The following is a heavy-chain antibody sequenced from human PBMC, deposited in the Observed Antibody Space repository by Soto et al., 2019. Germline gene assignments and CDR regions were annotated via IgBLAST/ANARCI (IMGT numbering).Heavy chain of an antibody. CDR2: TYYRSKCYN. CDR3: AREPQNYDFWSGYPYYYYGMDV. CDR1: VDSVSSNSAA. D-gene: IGHD3-3*01. Sequence: SETLSLTCAISVDSVSSNSAAWNWIRQSPSRGLECLGRTYYRSKCYNDYAVSVKSRITTNPDNSKNQFSLQLNSVTPEDTAVYYCAREPQNYDFWSGYPYYYYGMDVWGQGTTVTVSS. J-gene: IGHJ6*02. V-gene: IGHV6-1*01.